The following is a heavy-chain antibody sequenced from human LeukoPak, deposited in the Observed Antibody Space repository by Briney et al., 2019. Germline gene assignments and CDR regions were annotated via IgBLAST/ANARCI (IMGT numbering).Heavy chain of an antibody. D-gene: IGHD3-22*01. CDR3: GRALQDYYYDTTGYYGLGY. Sequence: PGRSLRLSCAASGFTFADYAMHWVRQAPGKGLEWVSGISWCSGTIGYADSVKGRFTISRDDVKNSLYLQMNSLRAEDTALYYCGRALQDYYYDTTGYYGLGYWGQGTLVTVSS. CDR2: ISWCSGTI. V-gene: IGHV3-9*01. CDR1: GFTFADYA. J-gene: IGHJ4*02.